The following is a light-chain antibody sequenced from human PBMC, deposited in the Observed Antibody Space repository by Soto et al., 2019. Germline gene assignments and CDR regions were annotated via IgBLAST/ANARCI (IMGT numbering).Light chain of an antibody. Sequence: EIVLTQSPATLSLSPGERATLSCRASQSVSSYLAWYQQKPGQAPGLLIYDASNRATGIPARFSGSGSGTDFTLTISSLEPEDFAVYYCQQRGNWPPVTFRGGTKVEIK. J-gene: IGKJ4*01. CDR1: QSVSSY. CDR3: QQRGNWPPVT. CDR2: DAS. V-gene: IGKV3-11*01.